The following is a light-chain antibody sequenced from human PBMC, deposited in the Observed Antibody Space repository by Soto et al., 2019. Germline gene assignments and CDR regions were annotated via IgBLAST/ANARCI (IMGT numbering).Light chain of an antibody. CDR2: AAS. CDR3: QQTFGIYLVT. CDR1: QNISSY. V-gene: IGKV1-39*01. J-gene: IGKJ5*01. Sequence: SQMTHSQSSLSASVGDRVTITCRASQNISSYLNWYQQKTGKATKLLIYAASSMQSGVPSRFSGTGSGTDFTPTISSLQHEDFAIYYCQQTFGIYLVTFGQGTRLEI.